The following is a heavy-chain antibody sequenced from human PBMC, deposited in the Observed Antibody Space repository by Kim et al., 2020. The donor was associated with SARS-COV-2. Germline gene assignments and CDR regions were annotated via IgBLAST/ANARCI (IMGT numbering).Heavy chain of an antibody. CDR1: GFTVSSNY. CDR3: ATNLAAAGLV. D-gene: IGHD6-13*01. V-gene: IGHV3-66*01. J-gene: IGHJ4*01. Sequence: GGSLRLFCAASGFTVSSNYMSWLRQAPGKGLEWLSVIYSGDKTYYVESVKGRLTISRDNSKNTLYLQMSSLRVEDTAVYYCATNLAAAGLVWGHGTLVTV. CDR2: IYSGDKT.